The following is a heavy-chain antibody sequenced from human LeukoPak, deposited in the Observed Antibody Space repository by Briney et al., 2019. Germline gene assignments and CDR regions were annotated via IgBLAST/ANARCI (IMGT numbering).Heavy chain of an antibody. CDR1: GGSFSGYY. Sequence: ASETLSLTCAVYGGSFSGYYWSWIRQPPGKGLEWIGEINHSGSTKYNPSLKSRVTISVDTSKNQFSLKLSSVTAADTAVYYCARNIVVVPAAKAPHWYFDLWGRGTLVTVSS. V-gene: IGHV4-34*01. CDR2: INHSGST. CDR3: ARNIVVVPAAKAPHWYFDL. D-gene: IGHD2-2*01. J-gene: IGHJ2*01.